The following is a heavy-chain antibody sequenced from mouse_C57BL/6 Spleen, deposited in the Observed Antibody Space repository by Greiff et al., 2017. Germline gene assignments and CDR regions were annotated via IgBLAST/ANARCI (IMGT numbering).Heavy chain of an antibody. V-gene: IGHV5-9*01. D-gene: IGHD3-2*02. Sequence: EVMLVESGGGLVKPGGSLKLSCAASGFTFSSYTMSWVRQTPEKRLEWVATISGGGGNTYYPDSVKGRFTISRDNAKNTLYLQMSSLRSEDTALYYCARSGSSGPWFAYWGQGTLVTVSA. CDR2: ISGGGGNT. CDR1: GFTFSSYT. J-gene: IGHJ3*01. CDR3: ARSGSSGPWFAY.